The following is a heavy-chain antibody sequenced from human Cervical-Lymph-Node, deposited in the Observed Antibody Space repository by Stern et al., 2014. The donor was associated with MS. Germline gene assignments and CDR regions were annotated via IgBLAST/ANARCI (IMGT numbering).Heavy chain of an antibody. CDR2: ISTRSTNL. CDR1: GFTFNAHA. CDR3: ARINSKILYGMDV. J-gene: IGHJ6*02. Sequence: EVHLVESGGGLVKPGGSLRLSCAASGFTFNAHAMNWVRQAPGKGLEWVSSISTRSTNLYYADSVRGRFTISRDIAQSSLYLQMNSLTIEDTAVYYCARINSKILYGMDVWGPGTTVTVSS. V-gene: IGHV3-21*06.